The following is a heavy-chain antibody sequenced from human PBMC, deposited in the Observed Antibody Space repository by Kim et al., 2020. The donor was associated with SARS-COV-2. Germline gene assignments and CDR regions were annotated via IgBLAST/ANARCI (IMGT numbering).Heavy chain of an antibody. D-gene: IGHD3-10*01. V-gene: IGHV3-33*01. Sequence: ADYVEDRFTIARDDSKNTVYLQMNSMRAEDTAVYYCARDRGVNSFDPWGQGTLVTVSS. CDR3: ARDRGVNSFDP. J-gene: IGHJ5*02.